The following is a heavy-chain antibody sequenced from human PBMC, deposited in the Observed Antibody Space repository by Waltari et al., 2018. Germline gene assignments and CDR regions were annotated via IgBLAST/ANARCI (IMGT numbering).Heavy chain of an antibody. Sequence: EVQLLESGGGLVQPGGSMRLACAASGFTFSSYGMSWVRQAPGKGLGWGSAISGSGGSTYYAESVTGRFTISGDNTKNTLYLQMNSLRAEDTAVYYCAHSYSSANDYWGQGTLVTVSS. V-gene: IGHV3-23*01. CDR3: AHSYSSANDY. J-gene: IGHJ4*02. D-gene: IGHD6-25*01. CDR2: ISGSGGST. CDR1: GFTFSSYG.